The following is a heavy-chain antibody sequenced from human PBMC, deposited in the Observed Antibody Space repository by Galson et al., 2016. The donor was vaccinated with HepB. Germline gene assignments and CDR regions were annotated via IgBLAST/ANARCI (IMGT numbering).Heavy chain of an antibody. CDR3: ARDHLTYTGSYLYS. V-gene: IGHV3-74*01. CDR2: TNTDGSDT. D-gene: IGHD1-26*01. J-gene: IGHJ4*02. Sequence: SLRLSCAASGFTFSSYWMHWVRQVPGKGLVMVARTNTDGSDTGYADSVKGRFTISRDNAKNTLYLQMNTLRAEDTAVYYCARDHLTYTGSYLYSWGQGTLVTVSS. CDR1: GFTFSSYW.